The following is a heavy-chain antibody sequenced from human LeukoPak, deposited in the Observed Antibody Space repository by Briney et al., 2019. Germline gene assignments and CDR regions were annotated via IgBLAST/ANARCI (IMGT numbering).Heavy chain of an antibody. CDR2: IGYDESKQ. CDR1: GFTFRNSG. J-gene: IGHJ4*02. CDR3: TNSSFQA. D-gene: IGHD2-15*01. V-gene: IGHV3-30*02. Sequence: GGSLRLSCVASGFTFRNSGMHWVRQAPGKGLEWVALIGYDESKQYYADSVKGRFTTSRDNSKNTLYLQMNSLRIDEAAVYYCTNSSFQARGQGTLVTVSS.